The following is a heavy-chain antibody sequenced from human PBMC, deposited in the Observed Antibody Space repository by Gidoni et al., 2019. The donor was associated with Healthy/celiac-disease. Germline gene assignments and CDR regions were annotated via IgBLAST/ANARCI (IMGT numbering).Heavy chain of an antibody. D-gene: IGHD3-10*01. Sequence: QVQLVESGGGVVQPGRSLRLSCAASGFTFSSYGMHWVRQAPGKGLEWVAVRSYDGSNKYYADSVKGRFTISRDNSKNTLYLQMNSLRAEDTAVYYCARDPLGITMVRGVTFAFDYWGQGTLVTVSS. CDR3: ARDPLGITMVRGVTFAFDY. J-gene: IGHJ4*02. V-gene: IGHV3-30*03. CDR1: GFTFSSYG. CDR2: RSYDGSNK.